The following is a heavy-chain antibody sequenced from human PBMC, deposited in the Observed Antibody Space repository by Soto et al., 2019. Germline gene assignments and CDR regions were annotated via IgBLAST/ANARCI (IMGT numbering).Heavy chain of an antibody. CDR1: GFTFSDHY. V-gene: IGHV3-72*01. D-gene: IGHD3-3*01. Sequence: GGSLRLSCVASGFTFSDHYMDWVRQAPGKGLEWVGRIRNKANSNTTEYADSVKGRFTISRDNSKNTLYLQMNSLRAEDTAVYYCAKDRSPITGVRFLEWLLYHYGMDVWGQGTTVTVSS. J-gene: IGHJ6*02. CDR2: IRNKANSNTT. CDR3: AKDRSPITGVRFLEWLLYHYGMDV.